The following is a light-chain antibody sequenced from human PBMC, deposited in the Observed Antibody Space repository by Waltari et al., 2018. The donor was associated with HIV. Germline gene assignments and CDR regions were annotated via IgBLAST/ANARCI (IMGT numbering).Light chain of an antibody. J-gene: IGLJ1*01. CDR3: CSHAGSSIYFV. Sequence: QSALTQPAPVSGSPGQSITIPCTGTSSAVGGYNLFSCYQQHPGKAPKVMIYEVNKRPSGVSNRFSGSKSGNTASLTISGLQAEDEAEYYCCSHAGSSIYFVFGTGTKVTVL. CDR1: SSAVGGYNL. CDR2: EVN. V-gene: IGLV2-23*02.